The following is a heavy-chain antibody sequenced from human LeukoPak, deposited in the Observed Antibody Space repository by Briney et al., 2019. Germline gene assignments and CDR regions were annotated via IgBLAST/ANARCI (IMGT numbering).Heavy chain of an antibody. V-gene: IGHV3-30*02. J-gene: IGHJ6*03. CDR3: AKDAVVVVPAGYFYYYYMDV. CDR1: GFTFSSYG. D-gene: IGHD2-2*01. CDR2: IRYDGSNK. Sequence: PGGSLRLSCAASGFTFSSYGMHWVRQAPGKGLEWVAFIRYDGSNKYYADSVKGRFTISRDNSKNTLYLQMNSLRAEDTAVYYCAKDAVVVVPAGYFYYYYMDVWGKETTVTVSS.